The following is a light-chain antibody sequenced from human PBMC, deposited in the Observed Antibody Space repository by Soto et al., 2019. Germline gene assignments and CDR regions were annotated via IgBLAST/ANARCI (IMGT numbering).Light chain of an antibody. J-gene: IGLJ2*01. Sequence: QSVLTQPPSVSGAPGQRVTISCTGSSSNIGAGYDEHWYQQLPGTAPKLLIYGNSNRPSGVPDRFSGSKSGTSASLAITGLQAEDEADYYCQSYDSSLGGSVFGGGTKLTVL. CDR1: SSNIGAGYD. V-gene: IGLV1-40*01. CDR3: QSYDSSLGGSV. CDR2: GNS.